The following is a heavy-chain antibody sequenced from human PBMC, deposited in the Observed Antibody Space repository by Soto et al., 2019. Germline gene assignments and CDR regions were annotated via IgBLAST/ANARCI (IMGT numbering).Heavy chain of an antibody. J-gene: IGHJ6*02. CDR3: ASYPYDTNYYYYYGMDV. V-gene: IGHV1-8*01. CDR1: GYTFTSYD. D-gene: IGHD3-16*01. Sequence: QVQLVQSGAEVKKPGASVKVSCKASGYTFTSYDINWVRQATGQGLEWMGWMNPNSGNTGYAQKFQGRVTMTRNTSISTAYMELSSLRSEDTAVYYCASYPYDTNYYYYYGMDVWGQGTTVTVSS. CDR2: MNPNSGNT.